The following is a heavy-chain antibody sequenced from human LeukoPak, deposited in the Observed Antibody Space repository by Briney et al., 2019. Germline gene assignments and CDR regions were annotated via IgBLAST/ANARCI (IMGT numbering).Heavy chain of an antibody. J-gene: IGHJ4*02. CDR3: ARDVPDFWSGFDS. Sequence: EASVKVSCKASGYPFNTYGLSWVRQAPGQGLEWMGQISGNDGATKYAQGFQGRVTMTTDTATSTAYLELTSLTSDDTAVYYCARDVPDFWSGFDSWGQGTLVTVSP. CDR1: GYPFNTYG. CDR2: ISGNDGAT. D-gene: IGHD3-3*01. V-gene: IGHV1-18*04.